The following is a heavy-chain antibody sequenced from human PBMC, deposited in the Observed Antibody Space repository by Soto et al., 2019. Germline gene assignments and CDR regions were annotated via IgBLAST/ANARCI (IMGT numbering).Heavy chain of an antibody. D-gene: IGHD3-3*01. CDR3: TKDLTIFGVDQADY. CDR2: ISGSGVST. J-gene: IGHJ4*02. Sequence: EVQLLESGGGLVQPGGSLRLSCAASGFTFSSYAMTWVRQAPGKGLEWVSAISGSGVSTYYADSVKGRFTISRDNSKNTLYLQMNSMRAEDTALYYCTKDLTIFGVDQADYWGQGNLVTVSS. V-gene: IGHV3-23*01. CDR1: GFTFSSYA.